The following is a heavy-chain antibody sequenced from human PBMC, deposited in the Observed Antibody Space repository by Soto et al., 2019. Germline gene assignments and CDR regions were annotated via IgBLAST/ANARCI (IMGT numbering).Heavy chain of an antibody. J-gene: IGHJ5*02. CDR2: MNPNSGNT. CDR3: ARGDEYSSSSWFDP. V-gene: IGHV1-8*01. Sequence: ASVKVSCKASGYTFTSYDINWVRQATGQGPEWMGWMNPNSGNTGYAQKFQGRVTMTRNTSISTAYMELSSLRSEDTAVYYCARGDEYSSSSWFDPWGQGTLVTVSS. D-gene: IGHD6-6*01. CDR1: GYTFTSYD.